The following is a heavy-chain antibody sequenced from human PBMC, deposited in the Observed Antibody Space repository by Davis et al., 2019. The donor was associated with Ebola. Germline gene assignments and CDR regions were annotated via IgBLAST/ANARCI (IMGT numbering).Heavy chain of an antibody. V-gene: IGHV3-48*03. J-gene: IGHJ6*02. CDR2: ISSSGSTI. CDR3: ARDYGDYVYGMDV. Sequence: GGSLRLSCAASGFTFSSYEMNWVRQAPGKGLEWVSYISSSGSTIYYADSVKGRFTIPRDNAKNSLYLQMNSLRAEDTAVYYCARDYGDYVYGMDVWGQGTTVTVSS. CDR1: GFTFSSYE. D-gene: IGHD4-17*01.